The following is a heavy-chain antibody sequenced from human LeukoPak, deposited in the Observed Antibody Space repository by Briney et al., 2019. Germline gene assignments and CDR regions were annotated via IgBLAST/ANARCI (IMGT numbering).Heavy chain of an antibody. D-gene: IGHD3-16*01. Sequence: GGSLRLSRAASGFTFTNAWMNWVRQAPGKGLEWVGRIKSKADGGTTDYIEPVKGRFIISRDDSKNTLYLQMNSLKTEDAAVYYCTTGGGDFDYWGQGILVTVSS. CDR2: IKSKADGGTT. V-gene: IGHV3-15*07. CDR3: TTGGGDFDY. J-gene: IGHJ4*02. CDR1: GFTFTNAW.